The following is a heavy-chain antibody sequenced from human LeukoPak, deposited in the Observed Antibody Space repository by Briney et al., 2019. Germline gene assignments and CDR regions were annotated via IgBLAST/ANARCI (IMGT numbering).Heavy chain of an antibody. V-gene: IGHV1-46*01. CDR1: GYTFTSYY. Sequence: ASVTVSFKASGYTFTSYYMHWVRQAPGQGLEWMGIINPSGGSTSYAQKFQGRVTMTRDTSTSTVYMELSSLRSEDTAVYYCARDLSGSGSPPPYYGMDVWGQGTTVTVSS. CDR2: INPSGGST. J-gene: IGHJ6*02. CDR3: ARDLSGSGSPPPYYGMDV. D-gene: IGHD3-10*01.